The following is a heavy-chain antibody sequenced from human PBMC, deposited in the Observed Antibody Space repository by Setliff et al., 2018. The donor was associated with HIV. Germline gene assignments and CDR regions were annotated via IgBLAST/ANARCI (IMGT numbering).Heavy chain of an antibody. V-gene: IGHV4-61*09. J-gene: IGHJ2*01. Sequence: SETLSLTCTVSGGSISSGSYYWSWIRQPAGKGLEWIGHIYTSGSTNYNPSLKSRVTISVDTSKNQFSLKLSSVTAADTAVFYCARAEVARYFDLWGRGTLVTVSS. CDR3: ARAEVARYFDL. CDR2: IYTSGST. CDR1: GGSISSGSYY. D-gene: IGHD2-15*01.